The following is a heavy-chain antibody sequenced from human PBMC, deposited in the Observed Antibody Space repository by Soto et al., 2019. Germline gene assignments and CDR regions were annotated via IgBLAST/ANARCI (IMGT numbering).Heavy chain of an antibody. CDR1: GFTFNTNA. CDR3: TKDTGYLSMDA. V-gene: IGHV3-23*01. D-gene: IGHD6-25*01. CDR2: ISGTGSRT. J-gene: IGHJ6*02. Sequence: LRLSCAASGFTFNTNAMSWVRQAPGKGLEWVSSISGTGSRTYYADSVKGRFTIARDNSKNTVSLQMNNLRAEDTGLYYCTKDTGYLSMDAWGQGTTVTVSS.